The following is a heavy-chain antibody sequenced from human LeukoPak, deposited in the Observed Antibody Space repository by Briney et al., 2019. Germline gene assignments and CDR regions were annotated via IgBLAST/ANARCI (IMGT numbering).Heavy chain of an antibody. CDR1: GFTFSSYA. D-gene: IGHD2-21*02. Sequence: PGGSLRLSCAASGFTFSSYAMHWVRQAPGKGLEYVSAISSNGGSTYYANSVKGRFTISRDNSKNTLYLQMGSLRAEDMAVYYCAKDIGVVTAIWSFDYWGQGTLVTVSS. CDR3: AKDIGVVTAIWSFDY. CDR2: ISSNGGST. V-gene: IGHV3-64*01. J-gene: IGHJ4*02.